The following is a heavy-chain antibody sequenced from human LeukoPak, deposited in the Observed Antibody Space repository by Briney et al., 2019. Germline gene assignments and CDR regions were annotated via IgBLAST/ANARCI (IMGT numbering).Heavy chain of an antibody. Sequence: GGSLRLSCAASGFTFSNYAMNWVRQVPGKGLGWVSTISASGGNTYYVDSVKGRFTISRDNSKNMLDLQMNSLRAEDTAVYYCAKATRASGSYYADYWGQGTLVTVSS. V-gene: IGHV3-23*01. J-gene: IGHJ4*02. CDR2: ISASGGNT. CDR1: GFTFSNYA. CDR3: AKATRASGSYYADY. D-gene: IGHD1-26*01.